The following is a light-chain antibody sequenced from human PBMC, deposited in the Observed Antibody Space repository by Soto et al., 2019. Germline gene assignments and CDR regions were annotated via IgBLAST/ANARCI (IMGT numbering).Light chain of an antibody. CDR1: QSVSSY. CDR3: QKYNSVPFT. CDR2: DAS. V-gene: IGKV3-11*01. J-gene: IGKJ3*01. Sequence: EIVLTQSPATLSLSPGERATLSCRASQSVSSYLAWYQQKPGQAPRLLIYDASNRATGIPARFSGSGSGTDFTLTISSLEPEDFATYYCQKYNSVPFTFGPGTKVEIK.